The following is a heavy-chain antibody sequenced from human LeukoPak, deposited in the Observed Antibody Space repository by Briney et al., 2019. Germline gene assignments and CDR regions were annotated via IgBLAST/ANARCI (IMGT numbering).Heavy chain of an antibody. CDR2: IIPIFGTA. V-gene: IGHV1-69*13. CDR3: ARGEVWQLVNYYYMDV. Sequence: SVKVSCKASGGTFSSYAISWVRQAPGQGLEWMGGIIPIFGTANYAQEFQGRVTITADESTSTAYMELSSLRSEDTAVYYCARGEVWQLVNYYYMDVWGKGTTVTVSS. CDR1: GGTFSSYA. J-gene: IGHJ6*03. D-gene: IGHD6-6*01.